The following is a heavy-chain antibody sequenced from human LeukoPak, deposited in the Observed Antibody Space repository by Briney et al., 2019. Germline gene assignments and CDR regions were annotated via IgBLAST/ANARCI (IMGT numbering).Heavy chain of an antibody. V-gene: IGHV3-30*02. CDR2: IRYDGNNK. J-gene: IGHJ6*04. Sequence: GGSLRLSCAASGFTFSSYGIHWVRHAPGKGLEWVAFIRYDGNNKYYADSVKGRFTISRDNAKNSLYLQMNSLRAEDTAVYYCAELGITMIGGVWGKGTTVTISS. D-gene: IGHD3-10*02. CDR1: GFTFSSYG. CDR3: AELGITMIGGV.